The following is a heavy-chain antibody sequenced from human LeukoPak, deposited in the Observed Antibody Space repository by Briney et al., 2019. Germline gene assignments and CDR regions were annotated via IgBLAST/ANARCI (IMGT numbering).Heavy chain of an antibody. CDR2: INPNSGGT. Sequence: GASVKVSCKASGYTFTGYYMHWVRQAPGQGLEWMGWINPNSGGTSYAQKFQGRVTMTRDTSISTAYMELSRLRSDDTAVYYCARDIYSGSSWVDPWGQGTLVTVSS. D-gene: IGHD6-13*01. CDR3: ARDIYSGSSWVDP. CDR1: GYTFTGYY. V-gene: IGHV1-2*02. J-gene: IGHJ5*02.